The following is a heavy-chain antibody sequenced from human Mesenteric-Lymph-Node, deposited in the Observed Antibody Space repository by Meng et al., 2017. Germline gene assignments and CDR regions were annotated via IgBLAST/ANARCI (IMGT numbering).Heavy chain of an antibody. CDR1: GYTFTAYY. D-gene: IGHD2-2*01. CDR2: IYPNGDGT. J-gene: IGHJ1*01. V-gene: IGHV1-2*02. CDR3: ATIEGRFGTT. Sequence: ASVKVSCKASGYTFTAYYIHWIRQAPGQGLEWMGWIYPNGDGTIYAQRFQGRVTMTSDTSINTAYMELSRLTFDDTAIYFCATIEGRFGTTWGQGTLVTVSS.